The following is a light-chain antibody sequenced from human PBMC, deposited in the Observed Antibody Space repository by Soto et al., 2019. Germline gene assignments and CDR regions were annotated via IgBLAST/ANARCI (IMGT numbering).Light chain of an antibody. CDR2: DVS. Sequence: QSVLTQPASVSGSPGQSITISCTGTSSDVESYNLVSWYQQHPGKAPKVMIYDVSKRPSGVPDRFSGSKSGNTASLTLSGLQAEDVADYYCCSYAGSYTFYVFGTGTKVTVL. CDR3: CSYAGSYTFYV. V-gene: IGLV2-11*01. CDR1: SSDVESYNL. J-gene: IGLJ1*01.